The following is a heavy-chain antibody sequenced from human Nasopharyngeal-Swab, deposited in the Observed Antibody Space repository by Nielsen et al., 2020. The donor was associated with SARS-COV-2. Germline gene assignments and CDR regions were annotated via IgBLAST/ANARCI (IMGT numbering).Heavy chain of an antibody. D-gene: IGHD6-19*01. CDR1: GYTFTSYD. CDR3: ARDKVSGPGWYEGAFDI. V-gene: IGHV1-8*01. Sequence: ASVKVSCKASGYTFTSYDINWVRQATGQGLEWMGWMNPNSGNTGYAQKFQGRVTMTRNTSISTAYMELSSLRSEDTAVYYCARDKVSGPGWYEGAFDIWGQGTMVTVSS. J-gene: IGHJ3*02. CDR2: MNPNSGNT.